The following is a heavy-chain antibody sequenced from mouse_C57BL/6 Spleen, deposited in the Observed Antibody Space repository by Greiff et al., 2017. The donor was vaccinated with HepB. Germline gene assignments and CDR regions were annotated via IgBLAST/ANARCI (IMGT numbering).Heavy chain of an antibody. V-gene: IGHV5-17*01. CDR1: GFTFSDYG. Sequence: EVKLVESGGGLVKPGGSLKLSCAASGFTFSDYGMHWVRQAPEKGLEWVAYISSGSSTIYYADTVKGRFTIARDNAKNTLFLQMTSLRSEDTAMYYCARGLQNWGQGTTRTVSS. CDR3: ARGLQN. CDR2: ISSGSSTI. J-gene: IGHJ2*01.